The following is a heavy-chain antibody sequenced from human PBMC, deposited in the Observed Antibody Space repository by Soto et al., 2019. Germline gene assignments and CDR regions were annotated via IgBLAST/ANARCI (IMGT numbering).Heavy chain of an antibody. V-gene: IGHV1-69*02. D-gene: IGHD2-21*02. J-gene: IGHJ4*02. Sequence: QVQLVQSGAEVKKPGSSVKVSCKASGGTFSSYTISWVRQAPGQGLEWMGRIIPILGIANYAQKFQGRVTXTXAXPXXRAYMKLSSLGSEDTAVHYCAWDDAPAYCGGDCYSWGQGTLVTVSS. CDR1: GGTFSSYT. CDR3: AWDDAPAYCGGDCYS. CDR2: IIPILGIA.